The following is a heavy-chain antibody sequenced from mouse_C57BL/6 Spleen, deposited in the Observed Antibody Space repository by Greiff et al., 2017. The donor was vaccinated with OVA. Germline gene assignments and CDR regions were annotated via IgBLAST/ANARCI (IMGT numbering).Heavy chain of an antibody. CDR1: GYTFTSYW. V-gene: IGHV1-55*01. D-gene: IGHD2-4*01. CDR3: ARNKDYDYDGVDD. J-gene: IGHJ2*01. Sequence: QVQLKQPGAELVKPGASVKMSCKASGYTFTSYWITWVKQRPGQGLEWIGDIYPGSGSTNYNEKFKSKATLTVDTSSSTDYMQLSSLTSEDSAVYYCARNKDYDYDGVDDWGQGTTLTVSS. CDR2: IYPGSGST.